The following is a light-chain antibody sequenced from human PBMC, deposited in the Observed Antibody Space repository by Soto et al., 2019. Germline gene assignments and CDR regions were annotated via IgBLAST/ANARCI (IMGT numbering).Light chain of an antibody. V-gene: IGKV3-20*01. CDR2: ATS. CDR3: QRYDLWPPFS. Sequence: EVVLTQSPGTLSLSPGERASLSFRASHSLSRNYVAWYQQRVGQAPRLLIYATSSRATGIPDRLRGSGSGTDFSLTIARLEPEDFAVYDCQRYDLWPPFSFGPGSKVESK. J-gene: IGKJ3*01. CDR1: HSLSRNY.